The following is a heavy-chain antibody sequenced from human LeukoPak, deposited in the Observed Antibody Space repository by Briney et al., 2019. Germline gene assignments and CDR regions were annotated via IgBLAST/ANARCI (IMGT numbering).Heavy chain of an antibody. Sequence: GGSLRLSCAASGFTFSGSAMHWVRQASGKGLEWVGRIRSKANSYATAYAASVKGRFTISRDDSKNTAYLQMNSLKTEDTAVYCCAAYSSCDYWGQGTLVTVSS. J-gene: IGHJ4*02. CDR3: AAYSSCDY. CDR1: GFTFSGSA. V-gene: IGHV3-73*01. D-gene: IGHD6-6*01. CDR2: IRSKANSYAT.